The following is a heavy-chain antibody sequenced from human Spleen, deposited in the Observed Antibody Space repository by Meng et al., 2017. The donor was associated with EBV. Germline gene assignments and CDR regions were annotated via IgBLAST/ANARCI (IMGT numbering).Heavy chain of an antibody. D-gene: IGHD5-12*01. CDR1: GGYISSSGYH. Sequence: QLHLQQSGPGLVKPSETPSLTCSVSGGYISSSGYHWAWIRQPPGKGLEWIGNFYYSGTTYYKSSLQSRVTMSVDTSKNQFSLRVTSVIAADTAVYYCARGYNGFFDHWGQGTLVTVSS. CDR2: FYYSGTT. J-gene: IGHJ4*02. V-gene: IGHV4-39*07. CDR3: ARGYNGFFDH.